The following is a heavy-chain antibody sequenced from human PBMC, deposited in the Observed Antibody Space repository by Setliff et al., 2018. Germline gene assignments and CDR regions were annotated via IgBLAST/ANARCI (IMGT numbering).Heavy chain of an antibody. CDR3: ARVIFSSSGSYDAFDI. Sequence: GGSLRLSCAASGFTFSSYSMNWVRQAPGKGLEWVSYISSSSSTIYYADSVKGRFTISRDNAKNLLYLQMNSLRAEDTAVYYCARVIFSSSGSYDAFDIWGQGTMVTVSS. CDR2: ISSSSSTI. D-gene: IGHD1-26*01. V-gene: IGHV3-48*04. J-gene: IGHJ3*02. CDR1: GFTFSSYS.